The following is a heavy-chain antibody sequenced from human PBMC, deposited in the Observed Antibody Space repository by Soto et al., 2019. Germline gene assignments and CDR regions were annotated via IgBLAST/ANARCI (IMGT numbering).Heavy chain of an antibody. V-gene: IGHV3-30-3*01. Sequence: QVQLVESGGGVVQPGGSLRLSCAASGFTFRNYAMHWVRQAPGKGLECLAVIAYDGSNAFYRDSVKGRFTISRDNSKNTLYLHMNSLRSEDTAVYYCARENYDFWSGYYLDYWGQGTLVTVSS. CDR1: GFTFRNYA. CDR2: IAYDGSNA. D-gene: IGHD3-3*01. J-gene: IGHJ4*02. CDR3: ARENYDFWSGYYLDY.